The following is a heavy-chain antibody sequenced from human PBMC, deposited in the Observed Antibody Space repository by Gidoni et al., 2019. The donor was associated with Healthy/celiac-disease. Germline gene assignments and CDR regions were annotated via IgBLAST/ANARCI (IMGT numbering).Heavy chain of an antibody. J-gene: IGHJ6*02. Sequence: QVQLVESGGGVVQPGRSLRLSCAASGFTFSSYAMHWVRQAPGKGLEWVAVISYDGSNKYYADSVKGRFTISRDNSKNTLYLQMNSLRAEDTAVYYCASSDYYYGMDVWGQGTTVTVSS. V-gene: IGHV3-30-3*01. CDR3: ASSDYYYGMDV. CDR2: ISYDGSNK. CDR1: GFTFSSYA.